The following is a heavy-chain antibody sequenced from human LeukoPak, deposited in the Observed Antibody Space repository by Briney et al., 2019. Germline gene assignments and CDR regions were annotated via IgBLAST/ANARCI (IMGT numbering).Heavy chain of an antibody. Sequence: GASVKVSCKASGYTFTVYFMHWVRHAPGQGLEWMGWINPNRGERKYAQKFQGRVTLSRDTSISTAHMGRSSLRSEDTAVYYCATAGTSFDSWGQGTLVTVSS. J-gene: IGHJ4*02. CDR1: GYTFTVYF. V-gene: IGHV1-2*02. D-gene: IGHD6-13*01. CDR2: INPNRGER. CDR3: ATAGTSFDS.